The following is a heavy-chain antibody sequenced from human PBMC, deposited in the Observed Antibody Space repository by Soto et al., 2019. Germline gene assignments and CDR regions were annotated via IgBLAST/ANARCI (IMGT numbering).Heavy chain of an antibody. CDR2: ISSNGGST. Sequence: AGASRRLSGSASGFTFSIYAMHWVRQAPGKGLEYVSVISSNGGSTYHADSVKGRFTISRDNSKNTLYLQMSSLRAEDTAVYYCVKGVKGSTLIPYYYDSSGYYYDAFNIWGQGTKVTVSS. D-gene: IGHD3-22*01. CDR3: VKGVKGSTLIPYYYDSSGYYYDAFNI. CDR1: GFTFSIYA. V-gene: IGHV3-64D*06. J-gene: IGHJ3*02.